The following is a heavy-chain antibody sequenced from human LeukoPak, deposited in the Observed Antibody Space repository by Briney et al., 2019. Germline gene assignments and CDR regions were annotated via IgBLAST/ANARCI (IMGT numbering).Heavy chain of an antibody. J-gene: IGHJ5*02. Sequence: SETLSLTCTVSGGSISSYYWSWIRQPAGKGLEWIGRIYNSGSTNYNPSLKSRVTISVDTSKNHFSLKLSSVTAADTALYYCARAHHDSSGYYYVRWFDPWGQGTLVTVSS. CDR3: ARAHHDSSGYYYVRWFDP. CDR1: GGSISSYY. D-gene: IGHD3-22*01. V-gene: IGHV4-4*07. CDR2: IYNSGST.